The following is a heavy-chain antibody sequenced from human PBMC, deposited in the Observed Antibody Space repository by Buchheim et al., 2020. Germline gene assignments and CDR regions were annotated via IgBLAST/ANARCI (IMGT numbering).Heavy chain of an antibody. V-gene: IGHV3-30*18. CDR3: AKDSAVAGHFDY. Sequence: QVQLVESGGGVVQPGRSLRLSCAASGFTFSSYGMHWVRQAPGKGLEWVAVISYDGSNKYYADSAKGRFTLSRDNSKNTLYMQMNSLRAEDTAVYYCAKDSAVAGHFDYWGQGTL. CDR1: GFTFSSYG. J-gene: IGHJ4*02. D-gene: IGHD6-19*01. CDR2: ISYDGSNK.